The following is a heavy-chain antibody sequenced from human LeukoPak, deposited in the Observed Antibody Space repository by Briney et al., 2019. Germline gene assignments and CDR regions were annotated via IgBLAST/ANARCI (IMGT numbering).Heavy chain of an antibody. D-gene: IGHD1-7*01. CDR1: GFTFSSYA. CDR3: ARDLELELKYYYYGMDV. CDR2: ISYDGSNK. Sequence: PGGSLRLSCAASGFTFSSYAMHWVRQAPGKGLEWVAVISYDGSNKYYADSVKGRFTISRDNSKNRLYLQMNSLRAEDTAVYYCARDLELELKYYYYGMDVWGQGTTVTVSS. V-gene: IGHV3-30-3*01. J-gene: IGHJ6*02.